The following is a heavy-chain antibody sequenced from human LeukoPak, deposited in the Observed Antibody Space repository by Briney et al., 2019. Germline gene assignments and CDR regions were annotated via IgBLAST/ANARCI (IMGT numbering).Heavy chain of an antibody. V-gene: IGHV3-23*01. CDR1: GFTFSSYG. CDR3: AHGAMYQLDY. Sequence: GGTLRLSCAASGFTFSSYGMSWVRQAPGKGLEWVSAISGSGGSTYYADSVKGRFTISRDNSKNTLYLQMNSLRAEDTAVYYCAHGAMYQLDYWGQGTLVTVSS. CDR2: ISGSGGST. D-gene: IGHD2-2*01. J-gene: IGHJ4*02.